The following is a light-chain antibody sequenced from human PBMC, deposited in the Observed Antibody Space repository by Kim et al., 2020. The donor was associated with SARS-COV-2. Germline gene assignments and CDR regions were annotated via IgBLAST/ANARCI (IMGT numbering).Light chain of an antibody. Sequence: EIVITQSPATLSVSPGERATLSCRASQSVSSNLAWYQQKPGQAPRLLIYGASTRATGIPARFSGSGSGTEFTLTISSLQSEDFALYYCQQCNDWPVTFGPGTKVDIK. CDR3: QQCNDWPVT. CDR2: GAS. J-gene: IGKJ3*01. V-gene: IGKV3D-15*01. CDR1: QSVSSN.